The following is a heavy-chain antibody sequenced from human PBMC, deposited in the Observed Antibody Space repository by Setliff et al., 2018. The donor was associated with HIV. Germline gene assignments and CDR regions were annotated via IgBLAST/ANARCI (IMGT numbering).Heavy chain of an antibody. CDR1: GDSISSGSYY. CDR3: AKRTFGSGRFDP. D-gene: IGHD3-16*01. Sequence: SETLSLTCSVSGDSISSGSYYWSWIRLPAGKGLEWIGQSHTTGSTNYNPSLKSRVTISIDTSKNQFSLKLNSVTATDTAVYYCAKRTFGSGRFDPWGQGTLVTVSS. CDR2: SHTTGST. V-gene: IGHV4-61*09. J-gene: IGHJ5*02.